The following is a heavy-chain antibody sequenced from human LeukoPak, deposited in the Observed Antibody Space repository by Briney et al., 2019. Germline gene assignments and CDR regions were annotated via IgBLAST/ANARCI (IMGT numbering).Heavy chain of an antibody. CDR1: GFTFSSYG. V-gene: IGHV3-23*01. D-gene: IGHD6-19*01. J-gene: IGHJ6*03. CDR2: ISGSGGST. Sequence: GGSLRLSCAASGFTFSSYGMSWVRQAPGKGLEWVSAISGSGGSTYYADSVKGRFTISRDNSKNTLYLQMNSLRAEDTAVYYCAKAGIAVAGTDRLRRYYYYYMDVWGKGTTVTISS. CDR3: AKAGIAVAGTDRLRRYYYYYMDV.